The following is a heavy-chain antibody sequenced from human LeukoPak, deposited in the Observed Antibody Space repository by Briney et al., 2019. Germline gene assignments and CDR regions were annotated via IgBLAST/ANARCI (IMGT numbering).Heavy chain of an antibody. CDR2: IYYSGST. CDR3: ARGEFYYYYYMDA. D-gene: IGHD3-10*01. V-gene: IGHV4-59*01. J-gene: IGHJ6*03. Sequence: SETLSLTCTVSGGSISSYYWSWIRQPPGKGLEWIGYIYYSGSTNYNPSLKSRVTISVDTSKNQFSLKLSSVTAADTAVYHCARGEFYYYYYMDAWGQGTLVTVSS. CDR1: GGSISSYY.